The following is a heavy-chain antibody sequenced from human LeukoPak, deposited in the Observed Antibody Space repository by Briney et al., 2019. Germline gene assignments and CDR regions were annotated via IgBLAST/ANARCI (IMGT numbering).Heavy chain of an antibody. CDR2: IKQDESQK. J-gene: IGHJ4*02. D-gene: IGHD1-1*01. Sequence: GGSMRLSCAASGFTFSSYWMSWVPQAPGKGLEWVANIKQDESQKYYVDCVKGRFTISRDNAKNSLYLQMNSLRAEDTAVYYCARDKIEGPTKLDYWGQGILVTVSS. CDR3: ARDKIEGPTKLDY. CDR1: GFTFSSYW. V-gene: IGHV3-7*01.